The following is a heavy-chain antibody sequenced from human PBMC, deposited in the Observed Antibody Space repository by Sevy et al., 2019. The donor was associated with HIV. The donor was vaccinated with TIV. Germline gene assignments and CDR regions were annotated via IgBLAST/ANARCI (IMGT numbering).Heavy chain of an antibody. Sequence: SQTLSLTCTVSGGSISSGSYYWSWIRQPAGKGLEWVGRIYTSGSTNYNPSLKSRVTVSVDTSKNQFSLKLSSVTAADTAMYYCAGENAWGRGYSWGQGTLVTVSS. J-gene: IGHJ4*02. CDR1: GGSISSGSYY. V-gene: IGHV4-61*02. CDR3: AGENAWGRGYS. D-gene: IGHD1-26*01. CDR2: IYTSGST.